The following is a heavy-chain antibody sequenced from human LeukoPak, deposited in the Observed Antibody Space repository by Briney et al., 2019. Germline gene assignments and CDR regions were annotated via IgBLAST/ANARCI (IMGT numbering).Heavy chain of an antibody. CDR2: IYYSGST. CDR3: ARGGRLSHGMDV. J-gene: IGHJ6*02. CDR1: GGSISSGGYY. Sequence: SQTLSLTCTVAGGSISSGGYYWSWIRQYPGKGLEWIGYIYYSGSTYYNPSLKSRVTISVDTSKNQFSLKLSFVTAADTAVYYCARGGRLSHGMDVWGQGTTVTVSS. V-gene: IGHV4-31*03. D-gene: IGHD3-3*01.